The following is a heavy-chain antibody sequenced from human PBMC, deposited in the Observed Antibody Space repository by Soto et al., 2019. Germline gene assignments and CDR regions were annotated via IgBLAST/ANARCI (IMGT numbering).Heavy chain of an antibody. J-gene: IGHJ4*02. V-gene: IGHV3-7*01. CDR2: IKEDGSEQ. D-gene: IGHD4-17*01. CDR1: GFNFRRYW. CDR3: ARDPTASYGDSLLFDS. Sequence: EVQLVESGGGLVQPGGSLRLSCAASGFNFRRYWMSWVRQAPGKGLEWVANIKEDGSEQYYVDSVKGRFTIFRDNAKNSLSLQMNSLRAEDTAIYYCARDPTASYGDSLLFDSWGQGTLVIVSS.